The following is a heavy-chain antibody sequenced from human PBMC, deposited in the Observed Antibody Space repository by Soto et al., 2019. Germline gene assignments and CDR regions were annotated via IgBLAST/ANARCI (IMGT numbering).Heavy chain of an antibody. D-gene: IGHD1-20*01. V-gene: IGHV2-5*02. J-gene: IGHJ5*02. Sequence: QITLKESGPTLVKHTQTLTLTCTFSGFSLTTSGVGVGWIRQTPGKALEWLAVIYWDDDKRYSPSLNSRLTIIKDTSKHHVVLIMTNMDPVDTATYFCAHRRPWSSNWKSGWFDPWGQGTLVTVSS. CDR1: GFSLTTSGVG. CDR3: AHRRPWSSNWKSGWFDP. CDR2: IYWDDDK.